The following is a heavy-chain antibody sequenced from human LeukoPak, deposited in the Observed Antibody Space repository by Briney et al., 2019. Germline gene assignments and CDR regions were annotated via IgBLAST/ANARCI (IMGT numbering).Heavy chain of an antibody. Sequence: SETLSLTCAVYGGSFSGYYWSWIRQPPGKGLEWIGEINHSGSTNYNPSLKSRVTISADPSKNQFSLKLSSVTAADTAVYYCARGPKNTYYYGSGSYYFGFSYCGQGTLVTVSS. CDR2: INHSGST. CDR1: GGSFSGYY. V-gene: IGHV4-34*01. CDR3: ARGPKNTYYYGSGSYYFGFSY. D-gene: IGHD3-10*01. J-gene: IGHJ4*02.